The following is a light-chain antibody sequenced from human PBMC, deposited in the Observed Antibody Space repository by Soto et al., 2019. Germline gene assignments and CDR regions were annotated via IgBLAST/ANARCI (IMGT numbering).Light chain of an antibody. J-gene: IGLJ3*02. Sequence: QSVLTQPPSASVTPGQRVSISCSGSSSNNGNNTVNWYQQFPETAPRLLIYTTNQRPSGVPDRFSGSKSGTSASLAISGLQSEDEADYYCAAWDDSLNGPVFGGGTKLTVL. CDR1: SSNNGNNT. V-gene: IGLV1-44*01. CDR3: AAWDDSLNGPV. CDR2: TTN.